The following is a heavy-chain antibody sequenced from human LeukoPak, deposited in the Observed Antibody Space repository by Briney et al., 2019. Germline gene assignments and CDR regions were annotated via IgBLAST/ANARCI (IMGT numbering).Heavy chain of an antibody. J-gene: IGHJ4*02. D-gene: IGHD3-3*02. V-gene: IGHV1-69*13. CDR3: ARGAISSVYYFDY. CDR2: IIPIFGTA. Sequence: SVKVSCKASGGAFSSYAISWVRQAPRQGLEWMGGIIPIFGTANYAQKFQGRVTITADESTSTAYMELSSLRSEDTAVYYCARGAISSVYYFDYWGQGTLVTASS. CDR1: GGAFSSYA.